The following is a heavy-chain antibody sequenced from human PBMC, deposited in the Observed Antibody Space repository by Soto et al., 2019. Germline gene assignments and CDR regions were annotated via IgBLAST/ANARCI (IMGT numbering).Heavy chain of an antibody. V-gene: IGHV3-48*01. Sequence: GGSLRLSCAASGFTFSSYSMNWVRQAPGKGLEWVSYISSSSSTIYYADSVKGRFAISRDNAKNSLYLQMHSLRAEDTAVYYCAKGDYGDHYHQDGMAVSGQGTTVTVSS. CDR3: AKGDYGDHYHQDGMAV. CDR2: ISSSSSTI. D-gene: IGHD4-17*01. CDR1: GFTFSSYS. J-gene: IGHJ6*02.